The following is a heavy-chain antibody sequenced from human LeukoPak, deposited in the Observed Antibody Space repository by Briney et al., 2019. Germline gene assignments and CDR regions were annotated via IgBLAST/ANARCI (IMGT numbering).Heavy chain of an antibody. V-gene: IGHV3-30-3*01. CDR3: AREDTYYDFWSGYYNWFDP. D-gene: IGHD3-3*01. CDR1: GFTFSSYA. J-gene: IGHJ5*02. Sequence: GGSLGLSCAASGFTFSSYAMHWVRQAPGKGLEWVAVISYDGSNKYYADSVKGRFTISRDNSKNTLYLQMNSLRAEDTAVYYCAREDTYYDFWSGYYNWFDPWGQGTLVTVSS. CDR2: ISYDGSNK.